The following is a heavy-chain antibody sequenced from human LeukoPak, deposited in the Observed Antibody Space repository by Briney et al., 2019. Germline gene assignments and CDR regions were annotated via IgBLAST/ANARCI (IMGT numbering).Heavy chain of an antibody. CDR1: GFTFSSYG. CDR2: ISYDGSNK. Sequence: PGGSLRLSCAASGFTFSSYGMHWVRQAPGKGLEWVAVISYDGSNKYYADSVKGRFTISRDNSKNTLYLQMNSLRAEDTAVYYCARGQFKRSYDILTGHPGDAFDIWGQGTMVTVSS. CDR3: ARGQFKRSYDILTGHPGDAFDI. V-gene: IGHV3-30*19. J-gene: IGHJ3*02. D-gene: IGHD3-9*01.